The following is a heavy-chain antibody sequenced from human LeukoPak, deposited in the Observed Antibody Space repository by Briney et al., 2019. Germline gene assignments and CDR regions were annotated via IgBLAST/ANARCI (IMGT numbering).Heavy chain of an antibody. CDR2: IGGSGDKT. J-gene: IGHJ4*02. CDR3: VRRGDASSGWGDHGF. V-gene: IGHV3-23*01. D-gene: IGHD6-19*01. CDR1: GFTFNRNA. Sequence: GGSLRLSCAASGFTFNRNAISWFRQAPGKGLEWVSTIGGSGDKTFYADSVKGRFTISRDNSKNMVHLQMNSLTGEDTALYYCVRRGDASSGWGDHGFWGQGALVTVSS.